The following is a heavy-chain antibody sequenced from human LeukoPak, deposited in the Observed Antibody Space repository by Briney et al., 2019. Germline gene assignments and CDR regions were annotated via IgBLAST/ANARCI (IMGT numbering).Heavy chain of an antibody. J-gene: IGHJ3*02. D-gene: IGHD1-26*01. CDR3: ARGNLGVWGAFDI. V-gene: IGHV3-30*04. CDR2: RWFEGGNE. CDR1: GFTFSSYA. Sequence: SGGSLRLSCAASGFTFSSYAMHWVRRAPGKGLEWVAVRWFEGGNEYYADSVKGRFTVSRDISKNIMYLQMNSLRPEDTAIYFCARGNLGVWGAFDIWGQGTVVTVSS.